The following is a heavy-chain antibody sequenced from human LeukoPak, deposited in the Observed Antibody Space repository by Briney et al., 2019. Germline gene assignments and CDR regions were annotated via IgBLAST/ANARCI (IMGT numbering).Heavy chain of an antibody. CDR3: AKGDTAMVGTFDI. CDR1: GFTFSSYA. Sequence: GGSLRLSCAASGFTFSSYAMSWVRPAPGKGLEWVSAISGSGGSTYYADSVKGRFTISRDNTKNTLYLQMNSLRAEDTAVYYCAKGDTAMVGTFDIWGQGTMVTVSS. J-gene: IGHJ3*02. D-gene: IGHD5-18*01. V-gene: IGHV3-23*01. CDR2: ISGSGGST.